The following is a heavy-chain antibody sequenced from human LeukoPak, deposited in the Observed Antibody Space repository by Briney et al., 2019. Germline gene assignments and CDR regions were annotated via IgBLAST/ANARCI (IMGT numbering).Heavy chain of an antibody. Sequence: ASVKVSCKASGYTFTDYYLHWVRQAPGQGLEWMGWIKPNSGGTNYAHKFQGRVTMTRDTSLNTAYMELNRLISDDTAVYYCARVPVTGTLNFFDPWGQGALVTVTS. J-gene: IGHJ5*02. D-gene: IGHD6-19*01. CDR2: IKPNSGGT. CDR3: ARVPVTGTLNFFDP. V-gene: IGHV1-2*02. CDR1: GYTFTDYY.